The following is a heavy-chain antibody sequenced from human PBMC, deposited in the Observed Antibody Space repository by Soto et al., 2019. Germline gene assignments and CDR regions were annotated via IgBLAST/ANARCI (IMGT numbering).Heavy chain of an antibody. D-gene: IGHD3-10*01. CDR3: AKADNYYGSGSYNRYFDY. Sequence: GGSLRLSCAASGFTFSSYAMSWVRQAPGKGLEWVSAISGSGGSTYYADSVKGRFTISRDNSKNTLYLQMNSLRAEDTAVYYCAKADNYYGSGSYNRYFDYWGQGTLVTVSS. V-gene: IGHV3-23*01. J-gene: IGHJ4*02. CDR1: GFTFSSYA. CDR2: ISGSGGST.